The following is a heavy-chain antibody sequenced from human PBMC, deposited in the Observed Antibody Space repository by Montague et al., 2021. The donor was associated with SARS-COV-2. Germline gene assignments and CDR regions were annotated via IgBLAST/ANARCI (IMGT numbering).Heavy chain of an antibody. CDR1: GGSISSYY. D-gene: IGHD5-24*01. CDR2: IYYSGST. J-gene: IGHJ4*02. CDR3: ARAFPRWLQFDPYFDY. V-gene: IGHV4-59*01. Sequence: SETLSLTCTVSGGSISSYYWSWIRQPPGKGLEWIGYIYYSGSTNYNPSRRGGVTISVDTSKNQFSLKLSSVTAADTAVYYCARAFPRWLQFDPYFDYWGQGTLVTVSS.